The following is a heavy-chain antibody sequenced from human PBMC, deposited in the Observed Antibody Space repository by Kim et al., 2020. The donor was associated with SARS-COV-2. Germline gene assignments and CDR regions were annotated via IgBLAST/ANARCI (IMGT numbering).Heavy chain of an antibody. J-gene: IGHJ4*02. CDR1: GYTFTGYY. V-gene: IGHV1-2*02. Sequence: ASVKVSCKASGYTFTGYYMHWVRQAPGQGLEWMGWINPNSGGTNYAQKFQGRVTMTRDTSISTAYMELSRLRSDDTAVYYCARDPRCSGGSCYSFDYWGQGTLVTVSS. CDR2: INPNSGGT. CDR3: ARDPRCSGGSCYSFDY. D-gene: IGHD2-15*01.